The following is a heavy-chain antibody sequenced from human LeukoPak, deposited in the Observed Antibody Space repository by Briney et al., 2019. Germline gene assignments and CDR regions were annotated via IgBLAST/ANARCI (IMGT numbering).Heavy chain of an antibody. Sequence: ASVKVPCEASGYTLTSYDINWVRQATGQGLEWMGWMNPNSGNTGYAQKFQGRVTMTRNTSISTAYMELSSLRSEDTAVYYCARGVASGYYYVDYWGQGTLVTVSS. D-gene: IGHD3-22*01. V-gene: IGHV1-8*01. CDR3: ARGVASGYYYVDY. CDR2: MNPNSGNT. CDR1: GYTLTSYD. J-gene: IGHJ4*02.